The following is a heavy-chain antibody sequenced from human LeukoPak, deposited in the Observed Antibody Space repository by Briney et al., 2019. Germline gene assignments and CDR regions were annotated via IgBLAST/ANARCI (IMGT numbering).Heavy chain of an antibody. J-gene: IGHJ6*02. CDR3: ARDKTVTGYYGMDV. D-gene: IGHD4-11*01. V-gene: IGHV1-69*13. Sequence: ASVKVSCKASGGTFTSYAISWVRQAPGQGLEWMGGIIPIFGTANYAQKFQGRVTITADESTSTAYMELSSLRSEDTAVYYCARDKTVTGYYGMDVWGQGTTVTVSS. CDR2: IIPIFGTA. CDR1: GGTFTSYA.